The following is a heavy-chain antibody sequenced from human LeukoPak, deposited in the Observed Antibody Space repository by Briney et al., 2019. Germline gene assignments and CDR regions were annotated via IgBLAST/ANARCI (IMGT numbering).Heavy chain of an antibody. CDR3: ARSKEQQLLNWLDP. D-gene: IGHD6-13*01. V-gene: IGHV4-59*08. CDR2: IYYSGST. Sequence: SETLSLTCTVPGGSISTYYWSWIRQPPGKGLEWIGYIYYSGSTYYNPSLKSRVTMSVDTSKNQFSLNLNSVTAADTAVYYCARSKEQQLLNWLDPWGQGTVVTVSS. J-gene: IGHJ5*02. CDR1: GGSISTYY.